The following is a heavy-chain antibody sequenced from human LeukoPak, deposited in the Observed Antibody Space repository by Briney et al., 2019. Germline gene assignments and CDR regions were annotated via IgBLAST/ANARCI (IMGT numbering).Heavy chain of an antibody. CDR1: GFTFSSYS. J-gene: IGHJ3*02. Sequence: PGGSLRLSCAASGFTFSSYSMNWVRQAPGKGLEWVSSIINSSSYIYYADSVKGRFTISRDNAKNSLYLQMNNLRAEDTAVYYCARGLERVAEYAFDIWGQGTMVTVSS. V-gene: IGHV3-21*01. CDR3: ARGLERVAEYAFDI. D-gene: IGHD5-12*01. CDR2: IINSSSYI.